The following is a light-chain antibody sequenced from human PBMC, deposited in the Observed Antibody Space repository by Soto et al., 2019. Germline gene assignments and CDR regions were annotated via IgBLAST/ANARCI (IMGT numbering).Light chain of an antibody. CDR2: RAS. V-gene: IGKV3-20*01. J-gene: IGKJ1*01. CDR1: QSVTSNY. Sequence: TQSPCTLSSYLGDRATISCRASQSVTSNYIAWHQQQPGQAPRLLIDRASTRATGIPDMVSGSGAPTDFTLTISRLEDEDSAVYRCQQYSTSPWTFGPGTKVDIK. CDR3: QQYSTSPWT.